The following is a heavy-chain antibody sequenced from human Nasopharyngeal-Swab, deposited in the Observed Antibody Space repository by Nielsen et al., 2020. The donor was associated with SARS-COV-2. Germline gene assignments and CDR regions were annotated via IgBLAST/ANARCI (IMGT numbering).Heavy chain of an antibody. D-gene: IGHD5-18*01. V-gene: IGHV1-69*13. CDR2: IIPIFGTA. Sequence: SVKVSCKASGGTFSSYAISWVRQAPGQGLEWMGGIIPIFGTANYAQKFQGRVTITADESTSTAYMELSSLRSEDTAVYYCARGYTAMITGWFDPWGQGTLVTVSS. CDR3: ARGYTAMITGWFDP. J-gene: IGHJ5*02. CDR1: GGTFSSYA.